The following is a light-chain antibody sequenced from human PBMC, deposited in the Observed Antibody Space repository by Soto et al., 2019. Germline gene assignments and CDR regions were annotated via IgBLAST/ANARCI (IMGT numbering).Light chain of an antibody. J-gene: IGKJ4*01. V-gene: IGKV3D-20*01. CDR1: QSVSNNY. CDR2: DAP. Sequence: IVLTQSPATLSLSPGERATLSCGASQSVSNNYLAWYQQKPGLAPRLLIYDAPSRATGIPDRFSGSGSGTEFTLTISSLQSEDFAVYFCQQYNSWPLTFGGGTKV. CDR3: QQYNSWPLT.